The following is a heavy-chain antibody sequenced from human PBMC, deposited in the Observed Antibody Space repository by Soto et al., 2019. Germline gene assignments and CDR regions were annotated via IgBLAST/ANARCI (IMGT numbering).Heavy chain of an antibody. CDR2: ISSSSSTI. CDR1: GFTFSIYS. V-gene: IGHV3-48*01. D-gene: IGHD3-10*01. Sequence: ESGGGLVQPGGSLRLSCAASGFTFSIYSMNWVRQAPGKGLEWVSYISSSSSTIYYADSVKARFTISRDNAKNSLYLQMNSLIAEDTAVYYCARSYGSGSYYNYLFDYWGQGTLVTVSS. CDR3: ARSYGSGSYYNYLFDY. J-gene: IGHJ4*02.